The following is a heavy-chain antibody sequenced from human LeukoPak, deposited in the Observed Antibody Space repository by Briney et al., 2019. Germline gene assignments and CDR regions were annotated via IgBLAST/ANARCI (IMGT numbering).Heavy chain of an antibody. V-gene: IGHV3-23*01. CDR1: GFTFSSYA. J-gene: IGHJ6*02. CDR3: AKDWPITMIVVVHYYGMDV. CDR2: ISGSGGST. D-gene: IGHD3-22*01. Sequence: GGSLRLSCAASGFTFSSYAMSWVRQAPGKGLEWISAISGSGGSTYYADSVKGRFTISRDNSKNTLYLQMNSLRAEDTAVYYCAKDWPITMIVVVHYYGMDVWGQGTTVTVSS.